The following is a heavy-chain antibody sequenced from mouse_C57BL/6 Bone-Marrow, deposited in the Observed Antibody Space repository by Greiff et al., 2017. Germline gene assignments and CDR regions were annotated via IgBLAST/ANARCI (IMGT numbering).Heavy chain of an antibody. CDR3: ARCQLRLRLDFDD. CDR2: INPSNGGT. CDR1: GYTFTSYW. D-gene: IGHD3-2*02. Sequence: QVQLQQPGTELVKPGASVKLSCKASGYTFTSYWLHWVKQRPGQGLEWIGNINPSNGGTNYNEKFKSKATLTVDKSSSTAYMQLSSLTSEDSAVYYCARCQLRLRLDFDDWGQGTTLTVSS. J-gene: IGHJ2*01. V-gene: IGHV1-53*01.